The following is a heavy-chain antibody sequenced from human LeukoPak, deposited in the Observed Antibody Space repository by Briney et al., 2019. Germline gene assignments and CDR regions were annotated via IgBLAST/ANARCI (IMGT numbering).Heavy chain of an antibody. D-gene: IGHD3-3*01. CDR1: GGSISSYY. CDR2: IYYSGST. J-gene: IGHJ4*02. CDR3: ARGPSLRNFWSGYSLYYFDY. Sequence: SETLSLTCTVSGGSISSYYRSWIRQPPGKGLEWIGYIYYSGSTNYNPSLKSRVTISVDTSKNQFSLKLSSVTAADTAEYYCARGPSLRNFWSGYSLYYFDYWGQGTLVTVSS. V-gene: IGHV4-59*01.